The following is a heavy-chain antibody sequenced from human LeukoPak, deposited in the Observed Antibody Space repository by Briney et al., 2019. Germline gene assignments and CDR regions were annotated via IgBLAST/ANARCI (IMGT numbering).Heavy chain of an antibody. J-gene: IGHJ4*02. CDR2: ISSSSSYI. D-gene: IGHD5-18*01. V-gene: IGHV3-21*01. CDR3: ARDIRLRGDY. CDR1: GFTFSTYS. Sequence: GGSLRLSCVASGFTFSTYSMHWVRQAPGKGLEWVSSISSSSSYIYYTDSVKGRFTISGDNAKNSLYLQMNSLRAEDTAVYYCARDIRLRGDYWGQGTLVTASS.